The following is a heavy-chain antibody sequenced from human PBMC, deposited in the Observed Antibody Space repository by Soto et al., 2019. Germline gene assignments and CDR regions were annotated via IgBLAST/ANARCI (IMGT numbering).Heavy chain of an antibody. Sequence: QVQLQEMGPGLVNPSQTLTISCTVSGGSVHSAYWSWIRQLPGTGLEWMGHIYHTGRTFYNPSVKSRVAISIDTSKPLYSLKVRSVSAADAAVYYCARTGAYNSAFFDSWGQGTVVTVSS. CDR3: ARTGAYNSAFFDS. J-gene: IGHJ4*02. D-gene: IGHD4-17*01. CDR2: IYHTGRT. CDR1: GGSVHSAY. V-gene: IGHV4-31*03.